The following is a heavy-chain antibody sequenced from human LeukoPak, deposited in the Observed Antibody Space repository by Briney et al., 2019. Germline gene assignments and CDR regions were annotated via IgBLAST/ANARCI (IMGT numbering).Heavy chain of an antibody. V-gene: IGHV3-30*04. Sequence: WRSLSLSCAAYGCTFSNYSIHWVRQPPGKGLEWVAVITSDGRDKHYADSVKGRFTISRDNSKNTLYLQMNSLRTEDTAIYYCARDLRKSADYYFDYWGQGSLVTVSS. CDR2: ITSDGRDK. D-gene: IGHD2-21*02. CDR1: GCTFSNYS. CDR3: ARDLRKSADYYFDY. J-gene: IGHJ4*02.